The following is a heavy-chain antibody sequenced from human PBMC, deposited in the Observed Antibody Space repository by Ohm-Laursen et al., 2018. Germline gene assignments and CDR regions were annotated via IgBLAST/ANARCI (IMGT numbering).Heavy chain of an antibody. CDR3: ARARGNWKRDYYYAMDV. D-gene: IGHD1-1*01. CDR1: GYTFTNYY. J-gene: IGHJ6*02. V-gene: IGHV1-46*01. Sequence: ASVKVSCKASGYTFTNYYMHWVRQAPGQGLEWMGIINTGGGSTSHAQKFQGRLTMTRDTSTSTVYMELSSLRSEDTAVYYCARARGNWKRDYYYAMDVWGQGTTVTVSS. CDR2: INTGGGST.